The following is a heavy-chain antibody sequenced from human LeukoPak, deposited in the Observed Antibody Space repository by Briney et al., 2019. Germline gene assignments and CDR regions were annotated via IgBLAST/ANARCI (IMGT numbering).Heavy chain of an antibody. CDR2: IYYSGST. CDR3: AGGRKTGDRLFDY. J-gene: IGHJ4*02. Sequence: PSETLSLTCTVSGGSISSYYWSWIRQPPGKGLEWIGYIYYSGSTNYNPSLKSRVTISVDTSKNQFSLKLSSVTAADTAVCYCAGGRKTGDRLFDYWGQGTLVTVSS. CDR1: GGSISSYY. D-gene: IGHD7-27*01. V-gene: IGHV4-59*01.